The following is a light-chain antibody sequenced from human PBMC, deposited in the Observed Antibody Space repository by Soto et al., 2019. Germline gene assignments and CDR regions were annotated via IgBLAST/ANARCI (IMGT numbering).Light chain of an antibody. Sequence: DIQMTQSPSSLSASVGDRVTITCQASQDISNYLNWYQQKPGKAPKLLIYDASNLETGVPSRFSGSGSGTHFTFTISSLQPEDIATYYCQQYENLPTFGGGTKVEIK. J-gene: IGKJ4*01. CDR2: DAS. CDR1: QDISNY. V-gene: IGKV1-33*01. CDR3: QQYENLPT.